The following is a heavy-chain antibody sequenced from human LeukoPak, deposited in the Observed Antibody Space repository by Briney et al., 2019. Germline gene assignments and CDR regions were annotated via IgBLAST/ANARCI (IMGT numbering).Heavy chain of an antibody. V-gene: IGHV1-46*01. CDR3: ARAFLGGSSSFWFDP. CDR1: GSTFSSYA. CDR2: INPSGGST. Sequence: ASVKVSCKASGSTFSSYAISWVRQAPGQGLEWMGIINPSGGSTSYAQKFQGRVTMTRDTSTSTVYMELSSLRSEDTAVYYCARAFLGGSSSFWFDPWGQGTLVTVSS. D-gene: IGHD6-6*01. J-gene: IGHJ5*02.